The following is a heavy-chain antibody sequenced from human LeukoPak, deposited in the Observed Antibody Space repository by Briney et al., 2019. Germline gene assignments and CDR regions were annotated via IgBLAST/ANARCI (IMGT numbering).Heavy chain of an antibody. CDR2: INYSGST. Sequence: SETLSLTCPFSGGPISSYDGSWIRQPPGKGLEWIGYINYSGSTNYNPSLKSRVTMSVDTSKNQFSLKLSSVTAADTAMHYCAREGRQDYVTFDHWGQGSLVTVSS. CDR3: AREGRQDYVTFDH. J-gene: IGHJ4*02. V-gene: IGHV4-59*01. D-gene: IGHD4-17*01. CDR1: GGPISSYD.